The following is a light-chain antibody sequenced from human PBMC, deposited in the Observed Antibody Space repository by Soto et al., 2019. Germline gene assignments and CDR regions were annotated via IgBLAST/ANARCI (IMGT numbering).Light chain of an antibody. V-gene: IGLV2-14*01. CDR3: ISYTVSISYV. CDR2: SVS. CDR1: SSDIGTYDH. Sequence: QSALTQPASVSGSPGQSITISCSGTSSDIGTYDHVAWFQQFPGKTPKLVIYSVSDRPSGVSYSFSGSKSGNTASLTISGLQADDEVAYYCISYTVSISYVFGTGTKGTVL. J-gene: IGLJ1*01.